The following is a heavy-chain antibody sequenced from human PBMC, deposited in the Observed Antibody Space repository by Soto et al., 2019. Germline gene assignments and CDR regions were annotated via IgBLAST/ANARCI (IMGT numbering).Heavy chain of an antibody. Sequence: QLQLQESGPGLVKPSETLSLTCTVSGGSISSSSYYWGWIRQPPGKGLEWIGSIYYSGSTYYNPSLKSRVTISVDTSKNQFSLKLSSVTAADTAVYYCARAYCSGGSCYSLRPYYFDYWGQGTLVTVSS. CDR1: GGSISSSSYY. CDR2: IYYSGST. D-gene: IGHD2-15*01. V-gene: IGHV4-39*01. J-gene: IGHJ4*02. CDR3: ARAYCSGGSCYSLRPYYFDY.